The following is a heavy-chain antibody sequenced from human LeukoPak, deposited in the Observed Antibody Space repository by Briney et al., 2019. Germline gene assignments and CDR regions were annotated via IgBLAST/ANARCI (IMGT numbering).Heavy chain of an antibody. CDR2: INSDGSST. D-gene: IGHD1-26*01. J-gene: IGHJ4*02. Sequence: GGSLRLSCAASGFTFSSYWMHWVRQAPGQGLVWVSRINSDGSSTSYADSVKGRFTISRDNAKNTLYLQMNSLRAEDTAVYYCARDLARLGATDYWGQGTLVTVSS. CDR3: ARDLARLGATDY. CDR1: GFTFSSYW. V-gene: IGHV3-74*01.